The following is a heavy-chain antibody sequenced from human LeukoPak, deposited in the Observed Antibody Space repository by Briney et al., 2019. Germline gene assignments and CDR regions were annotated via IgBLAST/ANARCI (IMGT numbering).Heavy chain of an antibody. CDR1: GGTFSSYA. V-gene: IGHV1-69*04. CDR3: ARGPIFTIFGVVISEYFQH. D-gene: IGHD3-3*01. Sequence: GASVKVSCKASGGTFSSYAISWVRQAPGQGLEWMGRIIPILGIANYAQKFQGRVMITADKSTSTAYMELSSLGSEDTAVYYCARGPIFTIFGVVISEYFQHWGQGTLVTVSS. CDR2: IIPILGIA. J-gene: IGHJ1*01.